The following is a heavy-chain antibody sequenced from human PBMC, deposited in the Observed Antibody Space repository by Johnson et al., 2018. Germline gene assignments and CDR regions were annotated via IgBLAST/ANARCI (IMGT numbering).Heavy chain of an antibody. CDR1: GYTFTTNY. Sequence: VQLVESGAEVKKPGASVKVCCKASGYTFTTNYLHWVRQAPGQGLEWMAIINPSGGTTTYAQKFQGRLTVTRDTSTSTVYMELSSLRSEDTAVYCCARSAVPGYYFYGLDVWGQGTTVAVSS. V-gene: IGHV1-46*01. D-gene: IGHD4-17*01. CDR3: ARSAVPGYYFYGLDV. J-gene: IGHJ6*02. CDR2: INPSGGTT.